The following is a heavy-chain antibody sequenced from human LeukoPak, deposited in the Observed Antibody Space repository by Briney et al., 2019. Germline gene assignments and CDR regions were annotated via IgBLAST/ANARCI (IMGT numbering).Heavy chain of an antibody. CDR3: ARRIVVVTARNWYFDL. J-gene: IGHJ2*01. CDR2: ISSSGSTI. Sequence: GGSLTLSCAASGFTFSDYYMSWIRQAPGKGLEWVSYISSSGSTIYYADPVKGRFTISRDNAKNSLYLQMNSRRAEDTAVYYCARRIVVVTARNWYFDLWGRGTLVTVSS. D-gene: IGHD2-21*02. V-gene: IGHV3-11*01. CDR1: GFTFSDYY.